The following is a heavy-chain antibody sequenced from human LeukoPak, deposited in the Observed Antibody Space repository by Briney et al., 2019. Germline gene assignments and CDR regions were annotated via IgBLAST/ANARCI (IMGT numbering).Heavy chain of an antibody. J-gene: IGHJ4*02. CDR2: IKQDGSEK. D-gene: IGHD3-22*01. Sequence: PGGSLRLSCAASGFTFSSYWMSWVRQAPGKRLEWVANIKQDGSEKYYVDSVKGRFTMSRDNAKNSVYLQMNSLRAEDTAVYYCASGYYYDSSGPPDYFDYWGQGTLVTVSS. CDR1: GFTFSSYW. V-gene: IGHV3-7*01. CDR3: ASGYYYDSSGPPDYFDY.